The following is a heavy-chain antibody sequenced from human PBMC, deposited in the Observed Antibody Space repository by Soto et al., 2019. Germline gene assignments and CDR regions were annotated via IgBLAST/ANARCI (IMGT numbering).Heavy chain of an antibody. J-gene: IGHJ5*02. CDR3: ARDPVYYYDSSGYYPPFDP. CDR2: IYHSGST. V-gene: IGHV4-4*02. CDR1: GGSISSSNW. D-gene: IGHD3-22*01. Sequence: PSATLSLTCAVSGGSISSSNWWSWVRQPPGKGLEWIGEIYHSGSTNYNPSLKSRVTISVDKSKNQFSLKLSSVTAADTAVYYCARDPVYYYDSSGYYPPFDPWGQGTLVTVSS.